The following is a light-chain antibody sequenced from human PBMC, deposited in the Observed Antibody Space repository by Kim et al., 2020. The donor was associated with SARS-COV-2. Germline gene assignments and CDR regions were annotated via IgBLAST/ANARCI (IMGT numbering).Light chain of an antibody. J-gene: IGLJ2*01. CDR3: QAWDSNTVV. CDR1: ELGAKY. Sequence: SYELTQPPSVSVSPGQTASITCSGDELGAKYVYWYQQKPGQSPVLVIYHDSKRPSGIPERFSGSNSGNTATLTISGTQAMDETDYYCQAWDSNTVVFGGG. V-gene: IGLV3-1*01. CDR2: HDS.